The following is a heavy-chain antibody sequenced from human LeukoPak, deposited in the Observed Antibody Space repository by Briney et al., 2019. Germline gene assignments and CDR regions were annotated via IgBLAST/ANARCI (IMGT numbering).Heavy chain of an antibody. V-gene: IGHV1-58*02. D-gene: IGHD3-10*01. CDR2: IVVGSGNT. Sequence: SVKVSCKASGFTFTSSAMQWVRQGRGKRLEWIGWIVVGSGNTNYAQKFQERVTITRDMSTSTGYMELSSLRSEDTAVYYCAADLQLLWFGELFDAFDIWGQGTMVTVSS. CDR3: AADLQLLWFGELFDAFDI. J-gene: IGHJ3*02. CDR1: GFTFTSSA.